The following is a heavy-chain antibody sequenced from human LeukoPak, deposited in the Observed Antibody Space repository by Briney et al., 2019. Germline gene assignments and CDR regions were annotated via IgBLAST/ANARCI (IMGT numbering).Heavy chain of an antibody. Sequence: SETLSLTCTVSGSSISSYYWSWIRQPPGKGLEWIGYIYYSGSTNYNPSLKSRVTISVDTSKNQFSLKLSSVTAADTAVYYCARVASSSGPYYYYYYYMDVWGKGTTVTVSS. D-gene: IGHD3-22*01. V-gene: IGHV4-59*01. CDR1: GSSISSYY. CDR2: IYYSGST. J-gene: IGHJ6*03. CDR3: ARVASSSGPYYYYYYYMDV.